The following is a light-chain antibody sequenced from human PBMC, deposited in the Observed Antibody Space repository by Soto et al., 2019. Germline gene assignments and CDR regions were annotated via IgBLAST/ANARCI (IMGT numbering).Light chain of an antibody. V-gene: IGKV1-39*01. CDR1: QTISSN. Sequence: IQMTQSPSSLSASVGDRVTMACRAGQTISSNLNWYQQKPGKAPKLLIYAASTLLSGVPSRFSGSRSGTDFTLTISSLQPEDFAPYYCQQSYGTPYTFARGTKLEIK. CDR2: AAS. CDR3: QQSYGTPYT. J-gene: IGKJ2*01.